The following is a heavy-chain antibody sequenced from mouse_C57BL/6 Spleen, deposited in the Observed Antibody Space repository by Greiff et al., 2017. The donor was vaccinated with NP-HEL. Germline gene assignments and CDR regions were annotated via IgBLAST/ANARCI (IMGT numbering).Heavy chain of an antibody. CDR1: GYTFTSYW. J-gene: IGHJ1*03. CDR2: IHPNSGST. Sequence: QVQLQQPGAELVKPGASVKLSCKASGYTFTSYWMHWVKQRPGQGLEWIGMIHPNSGSTNYNEKFKSKATLTVDKSSSTAYMQLSSLTSEDSAVYYCARGPYYGSSSYFDVWGTGTTVTVSS. V-gene: IGHV1-64*01. D-gene: IGHD1-1*01. CDR3: ARGPYYGSSSYFDV.